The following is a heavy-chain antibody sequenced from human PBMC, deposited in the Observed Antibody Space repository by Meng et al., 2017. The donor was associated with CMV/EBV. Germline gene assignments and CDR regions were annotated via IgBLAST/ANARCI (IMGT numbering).Heavy chain of an antibody. J-gene: IGHJ6*02. Sequence: GGSLRLSCAVSGFTFSSYWLSWVRQAPGKGLEWVANIKQDGSEKYYVDSVKGRFTIFRDNAKNSLYLQMNSLRAEDTTVYYCARVNRIFGVGMDVWGHGTTVTVSS. V-gene: IGHV3-7*01. CDR2: IKQDGSEK. D-gene: IGHD3-3*02. CDR1: GFTFSSYW. CDR3: ARVNRIFGVGMDV.